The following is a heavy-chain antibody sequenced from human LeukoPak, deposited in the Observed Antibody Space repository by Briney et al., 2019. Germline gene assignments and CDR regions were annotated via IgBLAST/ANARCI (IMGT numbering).Heavy chain of an antibody. CDR3: ARGNGQWLVRLGSDWFDP. Sequence: ASVKVSCKASGYTFTSYDINWVRQATGQGLEWMGWMNPNSGNTGYAQKFQGRVTMTRNTSISTAYMELSSLRSEDTAVYYCARGNGQWLVRLGSDWFDPWGQGTLVTVSS. CDR1: GYTFTSYD. CDR2: MNPNSGNT. V-gene: IGHV1-8*01. J-gene: IGHJ5*02. D-gene: IGHD6-19*01.